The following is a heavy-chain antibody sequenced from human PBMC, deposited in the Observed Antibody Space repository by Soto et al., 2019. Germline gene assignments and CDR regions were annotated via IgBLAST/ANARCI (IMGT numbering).Heavy chain of an antibody. CDR3: ARDHVVAATRGTFNPENWFDP. CDR2: IYYSGST. Sequence: RSLTCTVSGGSISSYYWSWIRQPPGKGLEWIGYIYYSGSTNYNPSLKSRVTISVDTSKNQFSLKLSSVTAADTAVYYCARDHVVAATRGTFNPENWFDPWGQGTLVTVSS. D-gene: IGHD2-15*01. V-gene: IGHV4-59*01. J-gene: IGHJ5*02. CDR1: GGSISSYY.